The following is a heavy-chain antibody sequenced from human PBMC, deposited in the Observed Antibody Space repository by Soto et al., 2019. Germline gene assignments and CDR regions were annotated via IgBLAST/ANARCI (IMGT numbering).Heavy chain of an antibody. D-gene: IGHD3-10*01. CDR2: INPNSGGT. Sequence: QVQLVQSGAEVKKPGASVKVSCKASGYTFTGYYMHWVRQAPGQGLEWMGWINPNSGGTNYAQKFQGWVTMTRDTSISTAYMELSRLRSDDTAVYYCARPRSGSSIGPTDAFDIWGQGTMVTVSS. J-gene: IGHJ3*02. CDR3: ARPRSGSSIGPTDAFDI. CDR1: GYTFTGYY. V-gene: IGHV1-2*04.